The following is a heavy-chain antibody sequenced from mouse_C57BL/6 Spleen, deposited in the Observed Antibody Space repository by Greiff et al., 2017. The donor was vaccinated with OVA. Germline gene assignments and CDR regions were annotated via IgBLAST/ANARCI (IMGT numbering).Heavy chain of an antibody. V-gene: IGHV1-81*01. D-gene: IGHD1-1*01. Sequence: VQLQQSGAELARPGASVKLSCKASGYTFTSYGISWVKQRTGQGLEWIGEIYPRSGNTYYNEKFKGKATLTADKSSSTAYMELRSLTSEDSAVYFCAREEVTTVIATDFDYWGQGTTLTVSS. CDR3: AREEVTTVIATDFDY. CDR1: GYTFTSYG. CDR2: IYPRSGNT. J-gene: IGHJ2*01.